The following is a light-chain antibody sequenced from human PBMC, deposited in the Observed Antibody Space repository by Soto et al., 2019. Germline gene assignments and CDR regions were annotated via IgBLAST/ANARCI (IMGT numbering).Light chain of an antibody. J-gene: IGLJ3*02. CDR2: EVD. CDR3: SSYAGSNKV. CDR1: SSDVGNYNY. V-gene: IGLV2-8*01. Sequence: QSALTQPPSASGSPGQSVTISCTGSSSDVGNYNYVSWYQQHPGKVPKLMIYEVDKRPSGVPDRFSGSKSGNTASLTVSGLQAEDEADYYCSSYAGSNKVFGGGTKVTV.